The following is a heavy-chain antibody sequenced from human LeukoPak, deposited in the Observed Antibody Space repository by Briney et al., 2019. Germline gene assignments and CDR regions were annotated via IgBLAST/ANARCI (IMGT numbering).Heavy chain of an antibody. J-gene: IGHJ4*02. CDR1: GFSLSTSGMR. CDR2: IDWDDDK. V-gene: IGHV2-70*04. Sequence: SGPALVKPTQTLTLTCTFSGFSLSTSGMRVSWIRQPPGKALEWLARIDWDDDKFYNSTLETRLTISKDTSKNQVVLTMTNMDPVDTATYYCARLKYGNNYLDYWGQGILVTVSS. D-gene: IGHD2/OR15-2a*01. CDR3: ARLKYGNNYLDY.